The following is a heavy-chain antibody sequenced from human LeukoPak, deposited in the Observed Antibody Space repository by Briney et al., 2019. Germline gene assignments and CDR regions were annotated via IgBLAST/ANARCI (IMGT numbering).Heavy chain of an antibody. CDR1: GGSISSYY. J-gene: IGHJ5*02. V-gene: IGHV4-59*01. D-gene: IGHD3-10*01. CDR3: ARDNYGSGSLLLDNWFDP. Sequence: PSKTLSLTCTVSGGSISSYYWSWIRQPPGKGLEWIGYIYYSGSTNYNPSLKSRVTISVDTSKNQFSLKLSSVTAADTAVYYCARDNYGSGSLLLDNWFDPWGQGTLVTVSS. CDR2: IYYSGST.